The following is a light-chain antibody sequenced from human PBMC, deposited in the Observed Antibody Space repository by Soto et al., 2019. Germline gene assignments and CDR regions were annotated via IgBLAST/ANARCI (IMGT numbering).Light chain of an antibody. CDR3: AAWNDSLHGVV. V-gene: IGLV2-8*01. Sequence: QSALTQPPSASGSPGQSVTISCTGTSSDIGGYDHVSWYRQDPGKAPKVMIYEVTKRPSGVPDRFSGSKAGNTASLTVFGLQAEDEANYYCAAWNDSLHGVVFGGGTKLTVL. CDR1: SSDIGGYDH. J-gene: IGLJ2*01. CDR2: EVT.